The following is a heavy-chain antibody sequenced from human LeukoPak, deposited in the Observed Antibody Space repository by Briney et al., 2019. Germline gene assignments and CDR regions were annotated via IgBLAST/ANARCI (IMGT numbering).Heavy chain of an antibody. V-gene: IGHV1-2*02. CDR2: INPNSGGT. D-gene: IGHD4-17*01. CDR3: ARDFGYDYGDYYFDY. J-gene: IGHJ4*02. Sequence: GASVKVSCKASGYTFTGYYMHWVRQAPGQGLEWMGWINPNSGGTNYAQKFQGRVTMTRDTSISTAYMELSSVTAADTAVYYCARDFGYDYGDYYFDYWGQGTLVTVSS. CDR1: GYTFTGYY.